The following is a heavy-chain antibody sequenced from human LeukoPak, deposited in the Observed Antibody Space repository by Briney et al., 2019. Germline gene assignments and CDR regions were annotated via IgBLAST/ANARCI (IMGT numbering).Heavy chain of an antibody. J-gene: IGHJ5*02. CDR3: ARDLLESEWLRPISQGVWFDP. D-gene: IGHD5-12*01. Sequence: ASVKVSCKASGYTFTSYGISWVRQAPGQGLEWMGCISTYNGNTDYAQSLQGRVTMTIDTSKSTAYMELSSLRSEDTAVYYCARDLLESEWLRPISQGVWFDPWGQGTLVTVSS. CDR2: ISTYNGNT. V-gene: IGHV1-18*01. CDR1: GYTFTSYG.